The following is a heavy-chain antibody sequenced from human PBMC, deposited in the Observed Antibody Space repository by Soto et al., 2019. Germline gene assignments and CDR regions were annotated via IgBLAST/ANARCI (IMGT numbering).Heavy chain of an antibody. CDR2: IYYSGST. J-gene: IGHJ6*03. CDR1: GGSISSYY. D-gene: IGHD3-16*01. CDR3: ASLRGGYYYYYMDV. V-gene: IGHV4-59*01. Sequence: PSETLSLTCTVSGGSISSYYWSWIRQPPGKGLEWIGYIYYSGSTNYNPSLKSRVTISVDTSKNQFSLKLSSVTAADTAVYYCASLRGGYYYYYMDVWGKGTTVTVSS.